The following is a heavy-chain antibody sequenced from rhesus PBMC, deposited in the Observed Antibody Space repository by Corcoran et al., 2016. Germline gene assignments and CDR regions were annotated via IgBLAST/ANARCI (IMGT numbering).Heavy chain of an antibody. D-gene: IGHD2-21*01. CDR2: IDGNNAST. CDR1: GGSISGYY. J-gene: IGHJ3*01. Sequence: QVKLQQWGEGLVKPSETLSLTCAVYGGSISGYYWSWIRQPPGKGREGIGNIDGNNASTNYNPSRKNRVTISKDTSENQFSLKLSSVTAADTAVYYCARTGSGYFLGAFDFWGQGLRVTVSS. V-gene: IGHV4-73*01. CDR3: ARTGSGYFLGAFDF.